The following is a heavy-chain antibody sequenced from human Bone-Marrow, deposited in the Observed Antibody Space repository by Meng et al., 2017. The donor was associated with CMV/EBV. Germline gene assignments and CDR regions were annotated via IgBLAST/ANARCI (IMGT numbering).Heavy chain of an antibody. CDR1: GFTFSSYA. D-gene: IGHD5-18*01. Sequence: GGSLRLSCAASGFTFSSYAMHWVRQAPGKGLEWVAIISYDGNNKYYADSAKGRFTISRDKYKNTLYLQMNSLRSEDTAVYYCARDRQLGYYDYYYGMDVWGQGTTVTVSS. V-gene: IGHV3-30-3*01. J-gene: IGHJ6*02. CDR2: ISYDGNNK. CDR3: ARDRQLGYYDYYYGMDV.